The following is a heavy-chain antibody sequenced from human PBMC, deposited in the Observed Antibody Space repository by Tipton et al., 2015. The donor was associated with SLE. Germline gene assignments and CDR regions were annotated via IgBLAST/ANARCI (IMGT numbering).Heavy chain of an antibody. CDR3: AGDYDSGSYRFDF. CDR1: GGSISSYY. D-gene: IGHD3-10*01. Sequence: TLSLTCTVSGGSISSYYWSWIRQPPAKGLEWIGYIYYRGSTIYNPSLKSRVTISVDTSKNQFSLKLNSVTAADTAVYYCAGDYDSGSYRFDFWGQGTLVTVSS. J-gene: IGHJ4*02. CDR2: IYYRGST. V-gene: IGHV4-59*01.